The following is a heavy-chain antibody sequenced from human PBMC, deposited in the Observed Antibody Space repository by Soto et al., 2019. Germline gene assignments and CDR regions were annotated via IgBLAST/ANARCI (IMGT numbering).Heavy chain of an antibody. D-gene: IGHD4-17*01. V-gene: IGHV5-51*01. CDR2: IYPGDSDT. CDR3: ARLNFHYGDYVDY. CDR1: GYSFSTYW. Sequence: GESLKISCKGSGYSFSTYWIAWVRQMPGKGLEWMGIIYPGDSDTRYSPSFQGQVTISADKSISTAYLQWSSLKASDTAMYYCARLNFHYGDYVDYWGQGTLVTVSS. J-gene: IGHJ4*02.